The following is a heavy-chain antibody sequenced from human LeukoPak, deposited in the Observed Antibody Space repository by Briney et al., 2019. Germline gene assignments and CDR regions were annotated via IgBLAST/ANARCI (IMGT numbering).Heavy chain of an antibody. CDR3: AIRDQGLPYSSSWFTGRPSIYYFDY. Sequence: SETLSLTCTVSGGSISSSSYYWGWIRQPPGKGLEWIGSIYYSGSTYYNPSLKSRVTISVDTSKNQFSLKLSSVTAADTAVYYCAIRDQGLPYSSSWFTGRPSIYYFDYWGQGTLVTVSS. J-gene: IGHJ4*02. CDR1: GGSISSSSYY. D-gene: IGHD6-13*01. CDR2: IYYSGST. V-gene: IGHV4-39*07.